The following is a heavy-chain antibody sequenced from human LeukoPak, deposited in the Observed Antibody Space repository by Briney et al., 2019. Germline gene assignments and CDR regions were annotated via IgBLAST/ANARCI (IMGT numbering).Heavy chain of an antibody. CDR3: AKGLWQLPADV. Sequence: GGSLRLSCAASGFTFSSYGMHWVRQAPGKGLEWVAVIWYDGSNKYYADSVKGRFTISRDNSKNTLYLQMNSLRAEDTAVYYCAKGLWQLPADVWGKGTTVTVSS. V-gene: IGHV3-33*06. D-gene: IGHD6-6*01. CDR1: GFTFSSYG. J-gene: IGHJ6*04. CDR2: IWYDGSNK.